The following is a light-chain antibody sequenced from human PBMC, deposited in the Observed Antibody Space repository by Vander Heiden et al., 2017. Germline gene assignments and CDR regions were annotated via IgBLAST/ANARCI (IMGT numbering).Light chain of an antibody. CDR3: QQRSNWPPYT. V-gene: IGKV3-11*01. CDR2: DAS. Sequence: EIVLTQSPATLSLSPGERATLSCRASQSVSSYLAWYQQKPGQAPRLLIYDASNRATGIPARFSGSGSGTDFTLTISSLEPEDFAVYYCQQRSNWPPYTFEPGDQAGDQT. J-gene: IGKJ2*01. CDR1: QSVSSY.